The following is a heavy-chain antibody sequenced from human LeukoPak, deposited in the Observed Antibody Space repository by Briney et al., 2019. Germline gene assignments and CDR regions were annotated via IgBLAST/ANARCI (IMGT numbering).Heavy chain of an antibody. CDR3: AKDSEGSGSYIPGEFDY. V-gene: IGHV3-30*18. D-gene: IGHD3-10*01. Sequence: GRSLRLSCAASGFTFSSYGMHWVRQAPGKGLEWVAVISYDGSNKYYADSVKGRFTISRDNSKNTLYLQMNSLRAEDTAAYYCAKDSEGSGSYIPGEFDYWGQGTLVTVSS. CDR1: GFTFSSYG. J-gene: IGHJ4*02. CDR2: ISYDGSNK.